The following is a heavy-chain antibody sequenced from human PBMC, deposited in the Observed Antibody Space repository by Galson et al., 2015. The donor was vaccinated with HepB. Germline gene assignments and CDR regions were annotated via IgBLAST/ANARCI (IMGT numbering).Heavy chain of an antibody. D-gene: IGHD5-12*01. CDR1: GDSITSSTHY. CDR3: VSGDSGGGYDYGTPDY. V-gene: IGHV4-39*01. Sequence: SETLSLTCTVSGDSITSSTHYWAWIRQPPGKGLEWIGSIYYGGRTYYNPSLKSLLTIPVEASKIQFSLQVSSVTAADTAVYYCVSGDSGGGYDYGTPDYWGQGILVTVSS. CDR2: IYYGGRT. J-gene: IGHJ4*02.